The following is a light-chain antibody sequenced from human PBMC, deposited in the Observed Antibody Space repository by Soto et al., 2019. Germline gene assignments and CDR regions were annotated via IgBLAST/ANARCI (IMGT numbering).Light chain of an antibody. CDR3: HQYSSSPPT. J-gene: IGKJ1*01. CDR2: GAS. Sequence: IVLTQSPSTLSLSPWESASLSCMASQSVSTYLAWYQQIPGQAPRLLIYGASSRATGIPDRFSASGSGTDFTLTISRLEPEDFAVYFCHQYSSSPPTFGQGTKVDIK. V-gene: IGKV3-20*01. CDR1: QSVSTY.